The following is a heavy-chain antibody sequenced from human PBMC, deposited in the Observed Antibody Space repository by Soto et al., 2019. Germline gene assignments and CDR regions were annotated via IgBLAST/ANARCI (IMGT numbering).Heavy chain of an antibody. Sequence: ASVKVSCKASGYSFTTHGISWVRRAPGHGLEWMGWISAYNGDTHYVQRFQGRLTMTTDTSTSTAYMELRSLTSDDTDVYYCASDPPFRGIFRGKCLMYVVGVETKATVSS. J-gene: IGHJ6*02. CDR2: ISAYNGDT. CDR1: GYSFTTHG. V-gene: IGHV1-18*04. D-gene: IGHD3-10*01. CDR3: ASDPPFRGIFRGKCLMYV.